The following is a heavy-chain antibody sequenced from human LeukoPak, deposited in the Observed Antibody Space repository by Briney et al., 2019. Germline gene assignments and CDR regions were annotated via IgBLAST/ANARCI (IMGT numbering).Heavy chain of an antibody. CDR1: GFTFSNYG. J-gene: IGHJ4*02. Sequence: GGSLRLSCAASGFTFSNYGMHWVSQAQGKGMEWVAVIWYDGSNKYYADSVKGRFTISRDNSNNTLYLQMNSLRAEDTAVYYCAGNYGPYYFDYWGQGTLVTVSS. CDR2: IWYDGSNK. CDR3: AGNYGPYYFDY. D-gene: IGHD3-10*01. V-gene: IGHV3-33*01.